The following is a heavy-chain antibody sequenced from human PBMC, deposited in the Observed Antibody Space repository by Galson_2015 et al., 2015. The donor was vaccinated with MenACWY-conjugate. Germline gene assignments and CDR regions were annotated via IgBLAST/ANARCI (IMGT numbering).Heavy chain of an antibody. CDR1: GYTFTNYA. D-gene: IGHD5-12*01. J-gene: IGHJ4*02. V-gene: IGHV1-3*01. CDR2: INAGDGNT. CDR3: AMYVDIVATPEDYFDY. Sequence: SVKVSCKASGYTFTNYAMQWVRQAPGQRLEWMGWINAGDGNTKYSQNFQGRLTITRDTSASTAYMELSSLRSEDTAVYYCAMYVDIVATPEDYFDYWGQGTLVTVSS.